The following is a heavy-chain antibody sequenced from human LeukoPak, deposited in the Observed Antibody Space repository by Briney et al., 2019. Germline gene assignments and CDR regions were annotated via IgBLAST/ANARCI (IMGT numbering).Heavy chain of an antibody. Sequence: PGGSLRLSCAASGFTFSSYAMSWVRQAPGKGLEWVSAISGSGGSTYYADSVKGRFTISRDNSKNTLYLQMNSLRAEDTAVYYCAKDSLGSSSKSWFDPWGQGTLVTVSS. CDR1: GFTFSSYA. J-gene: IGHJ5*02. CDR3: AKDSLGSSSKSWFDP. CDR2: ISGSGGST. V-gene: IGHV3-23*01. D-gene: IGHD6-13*01.